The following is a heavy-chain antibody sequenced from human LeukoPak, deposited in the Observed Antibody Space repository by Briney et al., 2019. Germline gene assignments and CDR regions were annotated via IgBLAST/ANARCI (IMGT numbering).Heavy chain of an antibody. V-gene: IGHV4-39*07. CDR2: IYYSGST. J-gene: IGHJ6*03. Sequence: SETLSLTCTVSGGSISSSSYYWGWIRQPPGKGLEWIGNIYYSGSTYYSPSLKSRVTISVDTSKNQFSLKLSSVTAADTAVYYCARTTEAHSWRTRYYDYYMDVWGKGTTVTVSS. D-gene: IGHD6-13*01. CDR3: ARTTEAHSWRTRYYDYYMDV. CDR1: GGSISSSSYY.